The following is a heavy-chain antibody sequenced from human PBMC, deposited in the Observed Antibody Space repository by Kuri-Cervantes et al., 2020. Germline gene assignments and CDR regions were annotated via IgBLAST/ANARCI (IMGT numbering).Heavy chain of an antibody. CDR2: INSDGSST. J-gene: IGHJ4*02. Sequence: GESLKISCAASGFTFSSYWMHWVRQAPGKGLVWVSRINSDGSSTSYADSVKGRFTISRDNSKNTLYLEVNSLRAEDTAVYYCAKGDCISTTCPFEYWGQGTLVTVSS. D-gene: IGHD2/OR15-2a*01. CDR3: AKGDCISTTCPFEY. CDR1: GFTFSSYW. V-gene: IGHV3-74*01.